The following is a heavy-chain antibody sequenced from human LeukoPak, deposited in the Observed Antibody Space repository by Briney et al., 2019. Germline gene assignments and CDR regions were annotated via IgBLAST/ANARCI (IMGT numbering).Heavy chain of an antibody. Sequence: ASVTVSFTASGYTFTIYYMHWGRQAPGQGLELMGIINPSGGSTSYSQKFQGRVTMTRDMSTNTVYMALSSLRSEDTAVYYCARDRGSSSPTRNYYYYMDVWGKGTTVTVSS. D-gene: IGHD6-6*01. CDR2: INPSGGST. V-gene: IGHV1-46*01. CDR3: ARDRGSSSPTRNYYYYMDV. J-gene: IGHJ6*03. CDR1: GYTFTIYY.